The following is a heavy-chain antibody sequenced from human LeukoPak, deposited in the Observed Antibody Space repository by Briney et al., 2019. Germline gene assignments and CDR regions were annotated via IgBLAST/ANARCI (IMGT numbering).Heavy chain of an antibody. D-gene: IGHD3-9*01. CDR3: AKCMDILTGYLWSLDY. CDR2: IRYDGGNK. CDR1: GFTFSDYD. V-gene: IGHV3-30*02. Sequence: GGSLRLSCAASGFTFSDYDMSWIRQAPGKGLEWVAFIRYDGGNKYYADSVKGRFTVSRDNSKNTLSLQMNSLRAEDTAVYYCAKCMDILTGYLWSLDYWGQGTLVTVSS. J-gene: IGHJ4*02.